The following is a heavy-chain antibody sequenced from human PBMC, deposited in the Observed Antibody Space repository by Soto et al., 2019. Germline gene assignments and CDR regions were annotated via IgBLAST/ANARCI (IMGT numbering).Heavy chain of an antibody. CDR2: IIPIFGTA. V-gene: IGHV1-69*06. J-gene: IGHJ5*02. D-gene: IGHD3-3*01. CDR1: GGTFSSYA. Sequence: SAKVSCKASGGTFSSYAISWVRQAPGQGLEWVGGIIPIFGTANYAQKFQGRVTITADKSTSTAYMELSSLRSEDTAVYYCAREGYYERWFDPWGQGTLVTVSS. CDR3: AREGYYERWFDP.